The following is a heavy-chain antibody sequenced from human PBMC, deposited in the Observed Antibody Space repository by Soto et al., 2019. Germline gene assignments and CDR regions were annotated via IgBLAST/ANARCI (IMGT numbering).Heavy chain of an antibody. V-gene: IGHV1-69*06. D-gene: IGHD3-16*01. J-gene: IGHJ5*02. CDR2: IIPILGTT. Sequence: QVQLVQSGAEMKKPGSSVKVSCKASGGTFGSYSVSWVRQAPGQGLEWMGGIIPILGTTKFAQKFQGRLTITPDKFTDTAYMELSSLRSDDTALYFCARDLGGVGPGVLDPWGQGTLVTVSA. CDR3: ARDLGGVGPGVLDP. CDR1: GGTFGSYS.